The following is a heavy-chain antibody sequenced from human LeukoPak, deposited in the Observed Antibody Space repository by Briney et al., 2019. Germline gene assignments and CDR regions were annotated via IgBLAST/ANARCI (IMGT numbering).Heavy chain of an antibody. CDR2: IIPIFGTA. V-gene: IGHV1-69*06. J-gene: IGHJ6*02. CDR1: GGTFSSYA. Sequence: GASVKVSCKASGGTFSSYAISWVRQAPGQGLEWMGGIIPIFGTANYAQKFQGRVTITADKSTSTAYMELSSLRSEDTAVYYCASAPATSYGVPYYYYYGMDVWGQGTTVIVSS. D-gene: IGHD5-18*01. CDR3: ASAPATSYGVPYYYYYGMDV.